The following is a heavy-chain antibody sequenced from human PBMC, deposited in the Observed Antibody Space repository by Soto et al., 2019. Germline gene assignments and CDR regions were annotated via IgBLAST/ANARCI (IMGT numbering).Heavy chain of an antibody. CDR3: AKERYCSATSCQDFGS. CDR1: GFSVTSYA. CDR2: LSGSGIGK. D-gene: IGHD2-2*01. J-gene: IGHJ4*02. Sequence: EVQLLESGGGLVQPGGSLRLSCAASGFSVTSYAMSWLRQAQGKGLEWVSVLSGSGIGKEYADSVKGRFTISRDNSRNTLYLQMTGLRIEDTAVYYCAKERYCSATSCQDFGSWGQGTLVTVYS. V-gene: IGHV3-23*01.